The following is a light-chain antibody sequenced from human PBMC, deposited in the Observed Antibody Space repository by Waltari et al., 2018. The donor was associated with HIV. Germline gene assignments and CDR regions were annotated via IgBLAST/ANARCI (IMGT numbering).Light chain of an antibody. CDR2: STD. Sequence: QTVVTQEPSFSVSPGGTVTLPCGLSSGSVSTRYYPSWYQQTPGQAPRTLIYSTDTRSSGVPDRFSGSILGNKAALTITGAQADDESDYYCVLYMGSGSCMFGGGTKLTVL. V-gene: IGLV8-61*01. CDR3: VLYMGSGSCM. CDR1: SGSVSTRYY. J-gene: IGLJ3*02.